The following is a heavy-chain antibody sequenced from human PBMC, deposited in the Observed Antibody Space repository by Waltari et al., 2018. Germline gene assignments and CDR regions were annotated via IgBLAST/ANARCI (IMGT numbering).Heavy chain of an antibody. CDR1: GGSFSGYY. Sequence: QVQLQKWGAGLLKPSETLSLTCAVYGGSFSGYYWSWIRQPPGKGLEWMGEINHSGSTNYNPSLKSRVTISVYTSKNQFSLKLSSVTAADTAVYYCARNRISKPAFFDYWGQGTLVTVSS. J-gene: IGHJ4*02. D-gene: IGHD2-2*01. CDR2: INHSGST. CDR3: ARNRISKPAFFDY. V-gene: IGHV4-34*01.